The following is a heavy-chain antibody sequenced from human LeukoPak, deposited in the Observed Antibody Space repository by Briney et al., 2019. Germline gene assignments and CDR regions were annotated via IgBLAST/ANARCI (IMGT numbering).Heavy chain of an antibody. D-gene: IGHD4-17*01. Sequence: GGSLRLSCAASGFTFSIYNMHWVRQAPGKGLEWVSAITSSSSYIKYADSAKGRFTISRDNARNSLYLQMNSLRAEDTAVYYCARATDYGDSISSLYYYFNFWGQGTLVTVSS. J-gene: IGHJ4*02. CDR2: ITSSSSYI. CDR3: ARATDYGDSISSLYYYFNF. CDR1: GFTFSIYN. V-gene: IGHV3-21*01.